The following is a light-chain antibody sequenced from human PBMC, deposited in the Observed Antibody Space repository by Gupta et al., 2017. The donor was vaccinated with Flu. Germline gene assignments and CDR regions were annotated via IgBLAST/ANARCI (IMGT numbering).Light chain of an antibody. CDR2: GRD. Sequence: QSLLNPPPSASGTAGPGITTSWSGSSANIGSNTVNWYQQLPGAAPKVLLYGRDQRPSGVPDRFSGSKSGSSASLAISGLESDDEADYYCAAWDDSLNGLVFGGGTKLTVL. J-gene: IGLJ3*02. CDR1: SANIGSNT. CDR3: AAWDDSLNGLV. V-gene: IGLV1-44*01.